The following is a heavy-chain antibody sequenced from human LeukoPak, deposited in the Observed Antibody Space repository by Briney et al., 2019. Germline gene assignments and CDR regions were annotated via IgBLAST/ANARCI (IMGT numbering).Heavy chain of an antibody. CDR3: ARGASGYYSSDY. Sequence: PGGSLRLSCAASGITFSDYYMSWLRQAPGKGLEWISYIHSRGSTTCYADSVKGRFTISRYNATNSLYLQMNSLRAEDAAVYFCARGASGYYSSDYWGRGTLVAVSS. D-gene: IGHD3-22*01. CDR1: GITFSDYY. V-gene: IGHV3-11*04. J-gene: IGHJ4*02. CDR2: IHSRGSTT.